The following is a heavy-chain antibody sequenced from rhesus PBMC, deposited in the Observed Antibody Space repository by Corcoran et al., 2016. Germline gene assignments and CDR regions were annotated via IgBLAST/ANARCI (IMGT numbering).Heavy chain of an antibody. D-gene: IGHD6-19*01. CDR3: AREGYSSRLDY. V-gene: IGHV4-76*01. J-gene: IGHJ4*01. Sequence: QVQLQESGPGLVKPSETLSLTCAVSGGSISGGYDWRWIRQSPGKGLEWVGCIYGSGGNTNYNPSLKNRVTISKDTSKNQFSLKLSSVTAADTAVYYCAREGYSSRLDYWGQGVLVTVSS. CDR1: GGSISGGYD. CDR2: IYGSGGNT.